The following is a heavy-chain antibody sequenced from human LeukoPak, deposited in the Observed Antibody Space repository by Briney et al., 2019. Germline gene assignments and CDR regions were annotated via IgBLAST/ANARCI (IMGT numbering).Heavy chain of an antibody. CDR3: AKAPVTSCRGAFCYPFDY. J-gene: IGHJ4*02. V-gene: IGHV3-23*01. Sequence: GGSLRLSCAASGFTFSNYAMNWVRQAPGKGLEWVSGISGSGGSTYYADSVKGRFTISRDNSKKTLYLQMNSLRAEDTAVYYCAKAPVTSCRGAFCYPFDYWGQGTLVTVSS. CDR1: GFTFSNYA. D-gene: IGHD2-15*01. CDR2: ISGSGGST.